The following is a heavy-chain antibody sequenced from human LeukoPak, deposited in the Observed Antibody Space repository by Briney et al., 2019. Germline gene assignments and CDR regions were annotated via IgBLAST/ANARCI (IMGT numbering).Heavy chain of an antibody. CDR2: INHSGST. D-gene: IGHD5-12*01. J-gene: IGHJ5*02. CDR1: GGSFSGYY. Sequence: PSETLSLTCAVYGGSFSGYYWSWIRQPPGKGLEWIGEINHSGSTNYNPSLKSRVTISVDTSKNQFSLKLSSVTAADTAVYYCAREATTTGYWFDPWGQGTLVTVSS. CDR3: AREATTTGYWFDP. V-gene: IGHV4-34*01.